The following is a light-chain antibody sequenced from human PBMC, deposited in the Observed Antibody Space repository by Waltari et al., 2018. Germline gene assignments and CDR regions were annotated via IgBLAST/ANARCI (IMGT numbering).Light chain of an antibody. CDR1: SSNVGAHKF. CDR3: CSFEGTYTGM. CDR2: TVL. V-gene: IGLV2-11*01. Sequence: QSALTQPRSVSGSPGQSVTISCTGTSSNVGAHKFVSWYQQHAGKAPKLIIYTVLERPSWVPDRFSGSKSGNTASLTISGLRADDEADYYCCSFEGTYTGMFGGGTKLTVL. J-gene: IGLJ3*02.